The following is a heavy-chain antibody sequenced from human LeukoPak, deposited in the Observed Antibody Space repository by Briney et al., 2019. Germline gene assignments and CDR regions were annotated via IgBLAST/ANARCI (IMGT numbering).Heavy chain of an antibody. J-gene: IGHJ4*02. CDR3: ARGCGYSYGPWCY. Sequence: SGGSLRLSCAASGFTFSSYSMNWVRQAPGKGLEWVSSISSSSSYIYYADSVKGRFTISRDNAKNSLYLQMNSLRAEDTAVYYCARGCGYSYGPWCYWGQGTLVTVSS. V-gene: IGHV3-21*04. D-gene: IGHD5-18*01. CDR1: GFTFSSYS. CDR2: ISSSSSYI.